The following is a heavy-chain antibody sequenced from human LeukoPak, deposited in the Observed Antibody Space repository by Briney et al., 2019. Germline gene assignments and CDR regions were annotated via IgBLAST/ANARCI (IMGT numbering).Heavy chain of an antibody. CDR3: AGGTTNTKGAFDM. CDR2: INPSGSST. D-gene: IGHD2-8*01. Sequence: GASVKVSCKASVYTFTNYYIHWVRQAPGQGLEWMGIINPSGSSTSYAQKFQGRVTMTRDTSTSTVYMELSSLRSEDTAVYYCAGGTTNTKGAFDMWGQGTMVTVSS. CDR1: VYTFTNYY. V-gene: IGHV1-46*01. J-gene: IGHJ3*02.